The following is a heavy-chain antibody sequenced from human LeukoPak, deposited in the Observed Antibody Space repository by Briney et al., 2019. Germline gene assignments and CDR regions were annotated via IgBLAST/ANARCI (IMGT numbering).Heavy chain of an antibody. CDR2: ISYDGSNK. CDR1: GFTFSSYS. J-gene: IGHJ4*02. Sequence: GGSLRLSCAASGFTFSSYSMNWVRQAPGKGLEWVAVISYDGSNKYYADSVKGRFTISRDNSKNTLHLQMNSLRAEDTAVYYCAKIPVDMTTTRMDYWGQGTLVTVSS. V-gene: IGHV3-30*18. CDR3: AKIPVDMTTTRMDY. D-gene: IGHD5-24*01.